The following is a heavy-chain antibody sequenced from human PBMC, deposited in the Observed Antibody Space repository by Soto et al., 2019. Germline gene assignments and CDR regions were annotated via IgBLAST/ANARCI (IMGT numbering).Heavy chain of an antibody. CDR2: IYYSGST. CDR3: ARDIMGTNYYYYGMDV. D-gene: IGHD2-8*01. V-gene: IGHV4-59*01. J-gene: IGHJ6*02. CDR1: GGSISSYY. Sequence: SETLSLTCTVSGGSISSYYWSWIRQPPGKGLEWIGYIYYSGSTNYNPSLKSRVTISVDTSKNQFSLKLSSVTAADTAVYYCARDIMGTNYYYYGMDVWGQGATVTVSS.